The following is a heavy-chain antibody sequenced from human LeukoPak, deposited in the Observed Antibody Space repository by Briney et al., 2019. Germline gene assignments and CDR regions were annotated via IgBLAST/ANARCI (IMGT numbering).Heavy chain of an antibody. J-gene: IGHJ4*02. CDR2: IYCSGST. CDR3: ARRGPNYYDSSGPDY. CDR1: GGSISSSSYY. D-gene: IGHD3-22*01. V-gene: IGHV4-39*01. Sequence: SETLSLTCTVSGGSISSSSYYWGWIRQPPGKGLEWIGSIYCSGSTYYNPSLKSRVTISVDTSKNQFSLKLSSVTAADTAVYYCARRGPNYYDSSGPDYWGQGALVTVSS.